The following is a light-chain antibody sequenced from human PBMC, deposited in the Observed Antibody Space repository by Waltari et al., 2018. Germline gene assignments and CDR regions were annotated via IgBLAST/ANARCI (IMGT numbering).Light chain of an antibody. V-gene: IGKV3-15*01. J-gene: IGKJ1*01. CDR2: GAS. CDR1: QSVSSN. CDR3: QQYDYWPT. Sequence: ERVMTQSPATLSVSPGERATLSCRASQSVSSNLPWYQQKFGQAPRLLIYGASTRATGIPARFSGSGSGTEFTLTISSLQSEDFAVYYCQQYDYWPTFGQGTKVEIK.